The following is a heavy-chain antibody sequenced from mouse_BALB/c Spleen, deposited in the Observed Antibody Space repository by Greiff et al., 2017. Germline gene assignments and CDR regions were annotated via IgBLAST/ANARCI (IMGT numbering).Heavy chain of an antibody. V-gene: IGHV1-77*01. D-gene: IGHD2-4*01. J-gene: IGHJ4*01. CDR2: IYPGSGNT. CDR3: ARSGYDYDRYYYAMDY. CDR1: GYTFTDYY. Sequence: VQLQESGAELARPGASVKLSCKASGYTFTDYYINWVKQRTGQGLEWIGEIYPGSGNTYYNEKFKGKATLTADKSSSTAYMQLSSLTSEDSAVYFCARSGYDYDRYYYAMDYWGQGTSVTVSS.